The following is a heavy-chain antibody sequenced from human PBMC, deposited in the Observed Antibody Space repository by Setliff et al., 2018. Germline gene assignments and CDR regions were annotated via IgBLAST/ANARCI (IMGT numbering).Heavy chain of an antibody. J-gene: IGHJ4*02. CDR2: IHYSGST. Sequence: LSLTCTVSGGSISSSSYYWGWIRQPPGKGLEWIGSIHYSGSTYYNPSLKSRVTISVDTSKNQFSLKLSSVTAADTAVYYCARESGLGYGSGSYYFDYWGQGTLGTVS. D-gene: IGHD3-10*01. V-gene: IGHV4-39*07. CDR1: GGSISSSSYY. CDR3: ARESGLGYGSGSYYFDY.